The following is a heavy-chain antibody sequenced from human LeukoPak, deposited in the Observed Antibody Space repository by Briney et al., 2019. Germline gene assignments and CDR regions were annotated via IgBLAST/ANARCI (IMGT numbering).Heavy chain of an antibody. D-gene: IGHD3-16*01. CDR2: IYHSGST. J-gene: IGHJ4*02. Sequence: SETLSLTCTVSGYSISSGYYWGWIRQPPGKGLEWIGSIYHSGSTYYNPSLKSRVTISVDTSKNQFSLKLSSVTAADTAVYYCARNGRYDPLDYWGQGTLVTVSS. V-gene: IGHV4-38-2*02. CDR1: GYSISSGYY. CDR3: ARNGRYDPLDY.